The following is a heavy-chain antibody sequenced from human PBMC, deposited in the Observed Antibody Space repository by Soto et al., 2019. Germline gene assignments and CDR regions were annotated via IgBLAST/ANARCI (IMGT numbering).Heavy chain of an antibody. J-gene: IGHJ4*02. V-gene: IGHV3-66*01. CDR2: IYTDGST. CDR1: GFTVSTHY. Sequence: EVQLVESGGGLVQPGGSLRLSCAVSGFTVSTHYMSWVRQAPGKGLEWVSVIYTDGSTSYTDSVKGRFTVSRHISKNTVYLQMNSLRSEDTALYYCAREGSGTFYTWGQGTLVTVSS. CDR3: AREGSGTFYT. D-gene: IGHD3-10*01.